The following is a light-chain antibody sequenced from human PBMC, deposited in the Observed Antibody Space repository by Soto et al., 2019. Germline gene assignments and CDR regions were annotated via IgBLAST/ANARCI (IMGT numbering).Light chain of an antibody. CDR1: SSNIGAGYD. J-gene: IGLJ2*01. V-gene: IGLV1-40*01. CDR3: QSYDSSLSGYVV. Sequence: QSVLTQPPSVSGAPGQRVTISCTGSSSNIGAGYDVHWYQQLPGTAPKLLIYGNSNRPSGVPDRFSGSKSGTSASLAITGLQAEDEADYYCQSYDSSLSGYVVFGGGTKPHRP. CDR2: GNS.